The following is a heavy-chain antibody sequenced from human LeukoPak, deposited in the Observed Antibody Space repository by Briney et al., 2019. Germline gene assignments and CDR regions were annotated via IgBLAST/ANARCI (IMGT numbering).Heavy chain of an antibody. Sequence: ASVKVSCKASGYSFIGYYMHWVRQAPGQGLEWMGWINPNSGGTNYAQKFQGRVTMTRDTSISTAYMELSRLRSDDTAVYYCARVPTYYDYVWGSPLDYWGQGTLVTVSS. D-gene: IGHD3-16*01. CDR2: INPNSGGT. CDR1: GYSFIGYY. J-gene: IGHJ4*02. V-gene: IGHV1-2*02. CDR3: ARVPTYYDYVWGSPLDY.